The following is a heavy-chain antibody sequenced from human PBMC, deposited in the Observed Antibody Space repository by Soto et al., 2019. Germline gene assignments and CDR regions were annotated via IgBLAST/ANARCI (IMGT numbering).Heavy chain of an antibody. CDR2: IWYDGSNK. D-gene: IGHD6-19*01. CDR1: GFTFSSHG. CDR3: VRDGWYSIQAPY. Sequence: QVQLVESGGGVVQPGRSQRLSCAASGFTFSSHGMHWVRQAPGKGLEWVAVIWYDGSNKYYADSVKGRFTISRDDSKNMVYLQMNSLRAEDTAVYYCVRDGWYSIQAPYWGQGTLVVVSS. V-gene: IGHV3-33*01. J-gene: IGHJ4*02.